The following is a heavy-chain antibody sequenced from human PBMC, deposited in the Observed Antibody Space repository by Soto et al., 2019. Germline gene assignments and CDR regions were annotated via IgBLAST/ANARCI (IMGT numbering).Heavy chain of an antibody. D-gene: IGHD6-19*01. CDR2: IDWDDDK. V-gene: IGHV2-70*01. CDR3: ARIEVEYSSGYTFFDF. Sequence: PTQTLAQTCTSPWLSLSTSGMCVSWIRQPPGKALEWLALIDWDDDKYYSTSLKTRLTISKDTSKNQVVLTMTNMDPVDTATYYCARIEVEYSSGYTFFDFWGKGTLVPVSS. CDR1: WLSLSTSGMC. J-gene: IGHJ4*02.